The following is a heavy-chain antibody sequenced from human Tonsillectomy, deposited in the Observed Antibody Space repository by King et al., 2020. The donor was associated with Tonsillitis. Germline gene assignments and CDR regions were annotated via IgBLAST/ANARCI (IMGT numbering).Heavy chain of an antibody. CDR3: ARSSGSPAIAEPDDY. Sequence: VQLVEDGGGVVQPGASLRLSCAASGFTFSSHAMHWVRQAPGKGLEWVAVISNDGNNKNYADSVKGRFAISRDNSKNILHLQMNSLRGDDAAVYYCARSSGSPAIAEPDDYWGPGTLVTVSS. CDR1: GFTFSSHA. V-gene: IGHV3-30*09. J-gene: IGHJ4*02. D-gene: IGHD2-21*01. CDR2: ISNDGNNK.